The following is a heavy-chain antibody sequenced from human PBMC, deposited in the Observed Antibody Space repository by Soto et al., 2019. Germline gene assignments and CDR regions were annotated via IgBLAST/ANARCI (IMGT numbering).Heavy chain of an antibody. J-gene: IGHJ6*02. CDR1: GGTFSSYA. Sequence: ASVKVSCKASGGTFSSYAISWVRQAPGQGLEWMGGIIPIFGTANYTQKFQGRVTITADESTSTAYMELSSLRSEDTAVYYCARRSNSQYAMDVWGQGTTVTVSS. CDR3: ARRSNSQYAMDV. V-gene: IGHV1-69*13. CDR2: IIPIFGTA. D-gene: IGHD4-4*01.